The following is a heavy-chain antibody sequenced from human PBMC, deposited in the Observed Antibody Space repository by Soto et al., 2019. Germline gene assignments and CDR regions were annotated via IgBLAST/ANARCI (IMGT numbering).Heavy chain of an antibody. J-gene: IGHJ4*02. D-gene: IGHD4-4*01. CDR2: IWYDGSNK. V-gene: IGHV3-33*01. CDR3: ARAKSSSNYSDY. CDR1: GFTFSSYG. Sequence: QVQLVESGGGVVQPGRSLRLSCAASGFTFSSYGMHWVRQAPGKGLEWVAVIWYDGSNKYYADSVKGRFTISRDNSKNTLYLQMNSLRAEDTAVYYCARAKSSSNYSDYWGQGTLVTVSS.